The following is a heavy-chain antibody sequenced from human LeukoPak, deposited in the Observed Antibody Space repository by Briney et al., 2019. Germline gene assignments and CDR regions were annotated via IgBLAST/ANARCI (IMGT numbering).Heavy chain of an antibody. D-gene: IGHD3-22*01. Sequence: GESLKISCKASGYSFSNSWIGWVRQMPGKGLEWMGIIYPGDSHTIYSLSFQGQITISADKSITTAYLQWSSLKASDTAMYYCARLGSSGIRGWFDPWGQGTLVTVSS. CDR2: IYPGDSHT. CDR3: ARLGSSGIRGWFDP. CDR1: GYSFSNSW. J-gene: IGHJ5*02. V-gene: IGHV5-51*01.